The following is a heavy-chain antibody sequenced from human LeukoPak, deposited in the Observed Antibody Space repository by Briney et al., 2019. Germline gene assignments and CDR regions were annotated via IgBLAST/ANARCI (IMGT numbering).Heavy chain of an antibody. J-gene: IGHJ4*02. CDR2: ISHYT. D-gene: IGHD5-12*01. V-gene: IGHV1-2*02. Sequence: ASVKVSCKASGYTFTGYYMHWVRQAPGQGLEWMGWISHYTNYPQKFQGRVTMTRDTSTSTAYMELRSLRSDDTAVYYCARMRVYSDDVDFDYWGQGTLVTVSS. CDR1: GYTFTGYY. CDR3: ARMRVYSDDVDFDY.